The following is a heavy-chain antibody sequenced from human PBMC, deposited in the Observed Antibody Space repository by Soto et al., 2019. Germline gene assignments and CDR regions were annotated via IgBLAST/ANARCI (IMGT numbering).Heavy chain of an antibody. J-gene: IGHJ4*02. Sequence: GASVKVSCKASGYTLTELSMHWARQAPGKGLEWMGGFDPEDGETIYAQKFQGRVTMAEDTSTDTAYMELSSLRSEDTAVYYCATDPASSGWYVHWGQGTLVTVSS. V-gene: IGHV1-24*01. CDR1: GYTLTELS. D-gene: IGHD6-19*01. CDR3: ATDPASSGWYVH. CDR2: FDPEDGET.